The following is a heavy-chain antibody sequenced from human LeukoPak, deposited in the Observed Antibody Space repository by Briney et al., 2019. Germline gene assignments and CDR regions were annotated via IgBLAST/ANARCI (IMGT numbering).Heavy chain of an antibody. CDR1: GFTFSNYA. CDR3: AKHPIVGATGNFDY. Sequence: GGSLRLSCAASGFTFSNYAMSWVREAPGKGLEWVSDISGSGGSTYYADSVKGRFTISRDNSKDTLDLQMNSLRAEDTAVYYCAKHPIVGATGNFDYWGQGTLVTVSS. J-gene: IGHJ4*02. CDR2: ISGSGGST. D-gene: IGHD1-26*01. V-gene: IGHV3-23*01.